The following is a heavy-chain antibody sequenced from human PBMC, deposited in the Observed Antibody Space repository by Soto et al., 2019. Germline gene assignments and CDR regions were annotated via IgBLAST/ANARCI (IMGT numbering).Heavy chain of an antibody. CDR2: ISSSSSTI. CDR3: ARDLVVVVVAITEALDY. J-gene: IGHJ4*02. CDR1: GFTFSSYS. D-gene: IGHD3-22*01. Sequence: GGSLRLSCAASGFTFSSYSMNWVRQAPGKGLEWVSYISSSSSTIYYADSVKGRFTISRDNSKNTLYLQMNSLRAEDTAVYYCARDLVVVVVAITEALDYWGQGTLVTVSS. V-gene: IGHV3-48*01.